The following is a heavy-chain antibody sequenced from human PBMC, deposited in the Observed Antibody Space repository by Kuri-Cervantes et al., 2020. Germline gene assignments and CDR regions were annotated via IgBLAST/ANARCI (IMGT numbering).Heavy chain of an antibody. CDR2: ISYDGSNK. CDR1: GFTFSSYG. CDR3: ARDFLGERWPDY. D-gene: IGHD5-24*01. V-gene: IGHV3-30*03. Sequence: LSLTCAASGFTFSSYGMHWVRQAPGKGLEWVAVISYDGSNKYYADSVKGRFTIYRDNSKNTLYLQMNSLRAEDTAVYYCARDFLGERWPDYWGQGTLVAVSS. J-gene: IGHJ4*02.